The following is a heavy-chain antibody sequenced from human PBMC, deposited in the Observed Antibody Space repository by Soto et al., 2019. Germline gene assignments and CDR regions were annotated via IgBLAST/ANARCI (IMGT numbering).Heavy chain of an antibody. CDR2: ITDSGGST. CDR1: GFTFSSYA. CDR3: AKAGPNSHGSNFFDY. J-gene: IGHJ4*02. Sequence: PGGSLRLSCAASGFTFSSYAMSWVRQAPGKGLEWVSSITDSGGSTYYSDSVRGRFSISRDNSRNTLHLQMNSLRAEDTALYYCAKAGPNSHGSNFFDYWGQGTLVTVSS. D-gene: IGHD3-10*01. V-gene: IGHV3-23*01.